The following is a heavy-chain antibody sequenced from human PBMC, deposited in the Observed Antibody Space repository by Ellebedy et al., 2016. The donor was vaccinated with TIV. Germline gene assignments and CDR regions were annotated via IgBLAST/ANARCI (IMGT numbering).Heavy chain of an antibody. CDR2: IHPSGGST. D-gene: IGHD5-12*01. J-gene: IGHJ6*02. V-gene: IGHV1-46*01. CDR1: GYTFTSFY. Sequence: AASVKVSCKASGYTFTSFYMFWVRQAPGQGLEWMGMIHPSGGSTCYAQKFQGRVTMTRDTSTSTVYMEMSSLRSEDTAVYYCARVLVATSNYGMDVWGQGTTVTVSS. CDR3: ARVLVATSNYGMDV.